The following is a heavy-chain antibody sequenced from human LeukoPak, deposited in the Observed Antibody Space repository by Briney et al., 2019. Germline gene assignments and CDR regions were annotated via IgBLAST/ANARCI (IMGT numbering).Heavy chain of an antibody. J-gene: IGHJ6*03. Sequence: SETLSLTCTVSGGSISSYYWSWIRQPAGKGLEWLGRIYTSGSTNYNPSLKSRVTMSVDTSKNQFSLKLSSVTAADMAVYYCARAAPAAKVQYYYYYYYMDVWGKGTTVTVSS. D-gene: IGHD5-18*01. CDR3: ARAAPAAKVQYYYYYYYMDV. CDR1: GGSISSYY. CDR2: IYTSGST. V-gene: IGHV4-4*07.